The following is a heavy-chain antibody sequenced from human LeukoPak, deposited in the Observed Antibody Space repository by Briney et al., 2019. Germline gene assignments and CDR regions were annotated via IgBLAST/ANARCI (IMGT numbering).Heavy chain of an antibody. Sequence: ASVKVSCRTSGYRFTNYGINWVRRASGQGLEWMGWVNPSSGNTDYAQKFQGRITITRDTSISTAFLELSSLRSDDTAVYYCARESGRVTETSASGEFDSWGQGAQVTVSS. CDR1: GYRFTNYG. J-gene: IGHJ4*02. CDR2: VNPSSGNT. D-gene: IGHD6-6*01. CDR3: ARESGRVTETSASGEFDS. V-gene: IGHV1-8*02.